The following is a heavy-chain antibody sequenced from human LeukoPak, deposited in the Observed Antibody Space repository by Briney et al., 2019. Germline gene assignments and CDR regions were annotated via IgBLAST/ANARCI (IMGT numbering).Heavy chain of an antibody. CDR2: IYYSGST. CDR1: GGSISSGGYY. CDR3: ARDTKGVFDY. D-gene: IGHD2-2*01. J-gene: IGHJ4*02. Sequence: SETLSLTCTVSGGSISSGGYYWSWIRQHPGEGLEWIGYIYYSGSTYYNPSLKSRVTISVDTSKNQFSLKLSSVTAADTAVYYCARDTKGVFDYWGQGTLVTVSS. V-gene: IGHV4-31*03.